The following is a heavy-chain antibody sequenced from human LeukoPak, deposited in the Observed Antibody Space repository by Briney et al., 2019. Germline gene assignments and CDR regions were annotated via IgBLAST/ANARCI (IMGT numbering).Heavy chain of an antibody. CDR2: ISISSSTI. J-gene: IGHJ4*02. Sequence: GGSLRLSCAASGFTFSSYSMNWVRQAPGKGLEWVSYISISSSTIYYADSVEGRFTISRDNAKNSLYLQMNSLRAEDTAVHYCARGNIGYCSSTSCYEGDYWGQGTLVTVSS. D-gene: IGHD2-2*01. CDR3: ARGNIGYCSSTSCYEGDY. CDR1: GFTFSSYS. V-gene: IGHV3-48*01.